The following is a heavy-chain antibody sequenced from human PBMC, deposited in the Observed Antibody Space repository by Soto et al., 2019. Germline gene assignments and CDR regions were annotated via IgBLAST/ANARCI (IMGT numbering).Heavy chain of an antibody. Sequence: PGGSLRLSCADSGFTFSDHFMSWIRQAPGKGLEWISYMTPSGSSRSYADSVKGRFTISRDNAKNSLYLQMNSLRGDDTAVYYCARELSGNYFTFDLWSQGTMVTVSS. CDR1: GFTFSDHF. V-gene: IGHV3-11*01. CDR2: MTPSGSSR. CDR3: ARELSGNYFTFDL. J-gene: IGHJ3*01. D-gene: IGHD1-26*01.